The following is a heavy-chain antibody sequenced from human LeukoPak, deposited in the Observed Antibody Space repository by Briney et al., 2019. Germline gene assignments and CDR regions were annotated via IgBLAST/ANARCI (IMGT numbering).Heavy chain of an antibody. D-gene: IGHD3-22*01. CDR3: ARAQGEDCYDSSGLDY. CDR1: GYTFTSYY. Sequence: ASVKVSCKASGYTFTSYYMHWVRQAPGQGLEWMGIINPSGGSTSYAQKFQGRVTMTRDTSTSTVYMELSSLRSEDTAVYYCARAQGEDCYDSSGLDYWGQGTLVTVSS. J-gene: IGHJ4*02. V-gene: IGHV1-46*01. CDR2: INPSGGST.